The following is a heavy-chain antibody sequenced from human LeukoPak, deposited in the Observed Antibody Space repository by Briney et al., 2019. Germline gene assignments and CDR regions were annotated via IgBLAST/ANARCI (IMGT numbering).Heavy chain of an antibody. D-gene: IGHD2-8*01. CDR1: GFTVSSNY. J-gene: IGHJ4*02. CDR3: ARGPDIVLMVYASPFDY. CDR2: INHSGST. Sequence: GSLRLSCAASGFTVSSNYMSWVRQPPGKGLEWIGKINHSGSTNYNPSLKSRVTISVDTSKNQFSLKLSSVTAADTAVYYCARGPDIVLMVYASPFDYWGQGTLVTVSS. V-gene: IGHV4-34*01.